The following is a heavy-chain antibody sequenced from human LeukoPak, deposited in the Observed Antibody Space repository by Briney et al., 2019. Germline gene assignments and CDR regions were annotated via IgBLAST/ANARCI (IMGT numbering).Heavy chain of an antibody. V-gene: IGHV1-2*02. Sequence: HAASVKVSCTASGYTFTGYYMHWVRQAPGQGLEWMGWINPNSGGTNYAQKFQGRVTMTRDTSISTAYMELSRLRSDDTAVYYCASTKSSDREPYYYYMDVWGKGTTVTVSS. CDR3: ASTKSSDREPYYYYMDV. CDR1: GYTFTGYY. D-gene: IGHD1-14*01. J-gene: IGHJ6*03. CDR2: INPNSGGT.